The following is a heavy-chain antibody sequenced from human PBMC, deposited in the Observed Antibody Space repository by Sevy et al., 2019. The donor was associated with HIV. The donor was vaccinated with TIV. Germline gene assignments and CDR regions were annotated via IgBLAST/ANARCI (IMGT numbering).Heavy chain of an antibody. CDR1: GGSISSVNW. J-gene: IGHJ5*02. CDR3: ARGGETARGFDH. Sequence: SETLSLTCAVSGGSISSVNWWHWVRQPPGKGLEWIGEIYHSGSTNYNPSLKSRVTITVDNSKNQFSLKLSSVTAADTAVYYCARGGETARGFDHWGQGSLVTVSS. D-gene: IGHD3-16*01. CDR2: IYHSGST. V-gene: IGHV4-4*02.